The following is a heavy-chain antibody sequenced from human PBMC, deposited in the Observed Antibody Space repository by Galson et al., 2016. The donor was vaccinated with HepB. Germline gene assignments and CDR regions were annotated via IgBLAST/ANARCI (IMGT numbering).Heavy chain of an antibody. V-gene: IGHV2-5*02. CDR1: GFSLNASRLD. J-gene: IGHJ6*02. D-gene: IGHD3-3*02. CDR3: AHHFCSDIKCPGADV. CDR2: IFWDDDR. Sequence: PALVKPTQTLTLTCSFSGFSLNASRLDVARIRQPPGKALEWLALIFWDDDRRYSPSLKSRLTITKDTAKNQVVLTLTNADPVDTATYFCAHHFCSDIKCPGADVWGQGTTVTVSS.